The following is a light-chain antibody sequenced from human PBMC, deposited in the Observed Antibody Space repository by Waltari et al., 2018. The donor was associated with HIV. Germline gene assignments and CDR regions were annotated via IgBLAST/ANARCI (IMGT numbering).Light chain of an antibody. CDR2: EVT. CDR3: SSYTSSNTFV. Sequence: HSALTQPPSVSGSPGQSVTISCTGTSSDVGSYNRVSWYQQSPGTAPKLMIYEVTNRPSGVPDRFSGSKAGNTASLTISGLQAEDEADYYCSSYTSSNTFVFGGGTKLTVL. CDR1: SSDVGSYNR. V-gene: IGLV2-18*02. J-gene: IGLJ3*02.